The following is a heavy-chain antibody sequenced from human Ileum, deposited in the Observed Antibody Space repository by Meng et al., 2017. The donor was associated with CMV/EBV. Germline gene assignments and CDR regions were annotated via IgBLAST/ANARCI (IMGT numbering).Heavy chain of an antibody. CDR2: ISGGGITR. CDR3: AKSFLVSGAIDY. Sequence: GGSLRLSCLTSGFTFSNYGFNWVRLAPGKGLEWVSSISGGGITRNYAESVKGRFTISRDNSKNTLYLQMNSLRAEDTAVYYCAKSFLVSGAIDYWGQGTLVTVSS. CDR1: GFTFSNYG. D-gene: IGHD2-2*01. J-gene: IGHJ4*02. V-gene: IGHV3-23*01.